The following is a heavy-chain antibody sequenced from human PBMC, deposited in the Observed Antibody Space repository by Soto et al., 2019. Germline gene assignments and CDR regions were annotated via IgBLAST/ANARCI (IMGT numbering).Heavy chain of an antibody. CDR3: ARLGPLGWFDP. J-gene: IGHJ5*02. Sequence: PXETRSLTCTVSGCSISSSSYYWGWIRQPPGKGLEWIGSIYYSGSTYYNPSLKSRVTISVDTSKNQFSLKLSSVTAADTAVYYCARLGPLGWFDPWGQGTLVTVS. CDR2: IYYSGST. V-gene: IGHV4-39*01. CDR1: GCSISSSSYY.